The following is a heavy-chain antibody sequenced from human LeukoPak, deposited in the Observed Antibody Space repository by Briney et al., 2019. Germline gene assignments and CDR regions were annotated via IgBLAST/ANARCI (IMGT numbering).Heavy chain of an antibody. CDR1: GFTFSSYG. CDR2: IRYDGSNK. CDR3: ARLREIPVFGVVTKSTSYFDY. V-gene: IGHV3-30*02. D-gene: IGHD3-3*01. Sequence: GGTLRLSCAASGFTFSSYGMHWVRQAPGKGREWVAFIRYDGSNKYYADSVKGRFTISRDNSKNTLYLQMNSLRAEDTAVYYCARLREIPVFGVVTKSTSYFDYWGQGTLVTVSS. J-gene: IGHJ4*02.